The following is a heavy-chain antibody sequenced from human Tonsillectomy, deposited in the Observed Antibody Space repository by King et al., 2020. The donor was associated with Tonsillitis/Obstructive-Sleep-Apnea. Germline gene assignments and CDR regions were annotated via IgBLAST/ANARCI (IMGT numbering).Heavy chain of an antibody. CDR1: GYRFTSYW. J-gene: IGHJ6*02. D-gene: IGHD3-10*01. CDR3: ATTYYYDSGSYYPYYYYVMDV. Sequence: VQLVQSGAEVKKPGESLRISCKGSGYRFTSYWISWVRQMPGKGLEWMGRIDPSDSYTKYSPSFQGHVTISADKSISTAYLQWSSLKASDTAMYYCATTYYYDSGSYYPYYYYVMDVWGQGTTLTVPS. CDR2: IDPSDSYT. V-gene: IGHV5-10-1*01.